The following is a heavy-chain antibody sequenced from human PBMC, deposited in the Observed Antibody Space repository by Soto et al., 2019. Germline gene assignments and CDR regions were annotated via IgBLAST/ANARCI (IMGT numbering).Heavy chain of an antibody. D-gene: IGHD6-19*01. V-gene: IGHV4-34*01. CDR3: ARGTKASGWTRKQFDP. Sequence: SETLSLTCAVYGGSFSGYYWSWIRQPPGKGLEWIGEINHSGSTNYNPSLKSRVTISVDTSKNQFSLKLSSVTAADTAVYYCARGTKASGWTRKQFDPCGQGTLVTVSS. CDR1: GGSFSGYY. J-gene: IGHJ5*02. CDR2: INHSGST.